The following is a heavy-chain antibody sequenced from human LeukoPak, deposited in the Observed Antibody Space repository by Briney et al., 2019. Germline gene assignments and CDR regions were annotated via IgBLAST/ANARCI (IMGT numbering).Heavy chain of an antibody. CDR1: GDSVSSNSAA. Sequence: SQTLSLTCAISGDSVSSNSAAWNWIRQSPSRGLEWLGRTYYRAKWYNDYAVSVKSRITINTDTSKNQFSLQLNSVTPEDTAVYYCAREYDYVWGSSPGGFDYWGQGTLVTVSS. J-gene: IGHJ4*02. V-gene: IGHV6-1*01. CDR3: AREYDYVWGSSPGGFDY. D-gene: IGHD3-16*01. CDR2: TYYRAKWYN.